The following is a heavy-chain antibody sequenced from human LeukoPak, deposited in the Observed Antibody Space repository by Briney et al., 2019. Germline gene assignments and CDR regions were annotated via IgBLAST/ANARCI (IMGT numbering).Heavy chain of an antibody. Sequence: PSETLPLTCTVSGGSISDYFWSWIRQPPGKGLEWIANVYYSGSTNYNPSLKSRVTISVDASKNQISLRLSSVTAADMAVYYCAKQVVIIPSSRGGPWFDPWGQGTLVAVSS. D-gene: IGHD2/OR15-2a*01. J-gene: IGHJ5*01. V-gene: IGHV4-59*08. CDR1: GGSISDYF. CDR2: VYYSGST. CDR3: AKQVVIIPSSRGGPWFDP.